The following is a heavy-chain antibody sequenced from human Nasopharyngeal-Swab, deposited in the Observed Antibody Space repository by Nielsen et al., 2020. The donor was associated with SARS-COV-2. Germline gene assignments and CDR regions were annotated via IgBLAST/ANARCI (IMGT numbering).Heavy chain of an antibody. CDR1: GFTFSSYG. CDR3: AREPDSSSWSTNWFDP. J-gene: IGHJ5*02. D-gene: IGHD6-13*01. Sequence: GGSLRLSCAASGFTFSSYGMHWVRQAPGKGPEWVAVIWYDGSNKYYADSVKGRFTISRDNSKNTLYLQMNSLRAEDTAVYYCAREPDSSSWSTNWFDPWGQGTLVTVSS. CDR2: IWYDGSNK. V-gene: IGHV3-33*01.